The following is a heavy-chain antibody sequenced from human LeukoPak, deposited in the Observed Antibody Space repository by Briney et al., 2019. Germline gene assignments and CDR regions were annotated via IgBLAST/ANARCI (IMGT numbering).Heavy chain of an antibody. D-gene: IGHD6-6*01. CDR2: VYHGGSS. Sequence: KASETLSLTCAVYGGSFSGYYWGWIRQPPGKGLEWIGNVYHGGSSYYNPSLKSRVTISVDTSKNQFSLNLYSATAADTAVYYCARRVGSSDCFDYWGQGTLVTVSS. V-gene: IGHV4-34*01. CDR3: ARRVGSSDCFDY. J-gene: IGHJ4*02. CDR1: GGSFSGYY.